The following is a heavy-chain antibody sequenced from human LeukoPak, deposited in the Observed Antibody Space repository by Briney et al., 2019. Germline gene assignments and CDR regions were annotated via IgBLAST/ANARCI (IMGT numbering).Heavy chain of an antibody. CDR2: TYNRGTT. V-gene: IGHV4-61*01. J-gene: IGHJ3*02. D-gene: IGHD3/OR15-3a*01. CDR1: GDSVNSATFY. CDR3: ARDFWAATGAFEI. Sequence: PSETLSLTCTVSGDSVNSATFYWAWLRQSPGTGLELIGYTYNRGTTYYNPSLNSRVTISVDTSKNQFSLKLRSVTAADSAVYYCARDFWAATGAFEIWGQGASVTVSS.